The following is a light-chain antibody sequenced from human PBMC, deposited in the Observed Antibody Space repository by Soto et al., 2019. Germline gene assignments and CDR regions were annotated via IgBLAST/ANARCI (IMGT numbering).Light chain of an antibody. CDR3: SSYTSASTLLYL. CDR1: SSDVGGYNY. J-gene: IGLJ1*01. CDR2: GVT. Sequence: QSALTQPASVSGSPGQSITIYCTGTSSDVGGYNYVSWYQQHPGIAPKLLIYGVTNRPSGVSPRFSGSKSGNTASLTISGLQAEDEADYHCSSYTSASTLLYLFGTGTKLTVL. V-gene: IGLV2-14*01.